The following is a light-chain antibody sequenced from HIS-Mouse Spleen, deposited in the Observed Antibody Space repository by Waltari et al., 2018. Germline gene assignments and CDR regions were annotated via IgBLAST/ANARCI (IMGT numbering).Light chain of an antibody. CDR1: ALPKKY. J-gene: IGLJ2*01. CDR2: EDS. CDR3: YSTDSSGNHRV. Sequence: SYELTQPPPVSVSPGRTAMSTCSGDALPKKYAYWYQQKSGQAPLLVIYEDSKRPSGIPGRFSGSSSGTMATLTISGAQVEDEADYYCYSTDSSGNHRVFGGGTKLTVL. V-gene: IGLV3-10*01.